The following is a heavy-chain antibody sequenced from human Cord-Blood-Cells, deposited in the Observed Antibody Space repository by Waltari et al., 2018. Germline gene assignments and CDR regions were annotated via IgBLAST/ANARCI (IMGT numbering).Heavy chain of an antibody. V-gene: IGHV4-34*01. CDR2: INHSGST. CDR3: ASVRGYDFWSGYVNWFDP. CDR1: GGSFSGYY. Sequence: QVQLQQWGAGLLKPSETLSLTFAVYGGSFSGYYWSWIRQPPGKGLEWIGEINHSGSTNYNPSLKSRVTITVDTSKNQFSLKLSSVTAADTAVYYCASVRGYDFWSGYVNWFDPWGQGTLVTVSS. J-gene: IGHJ5*02. D-gene: IGHD3-3*01.